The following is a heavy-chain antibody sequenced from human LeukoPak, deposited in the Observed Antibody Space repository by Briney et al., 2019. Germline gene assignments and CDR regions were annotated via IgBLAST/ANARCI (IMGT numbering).Heavy chain of an antibody. CDR3: AKEYTGTFSPFPSYFDN. J-gene: IGHJ4*02. CDR1: GFTFNNYG. Sequence: GGSLRLSCAASGFTFNNYGMSWVRQAPGKGLQWVSAISGSGGRTYYADSVKGRFTISRDNSKNTLYLQMNSLRAEDTAIYYCAKEYTGTFSPFPSYFDNWGQGTLVTVPS. D-gene: IGHD1-26*01. V-gene: IGHV3-23*01. CDR2: ISGSGGRT.